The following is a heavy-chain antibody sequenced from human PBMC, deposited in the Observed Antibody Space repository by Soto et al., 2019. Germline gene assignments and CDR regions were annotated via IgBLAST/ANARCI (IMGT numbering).Heavy chain of an antibody. CDR2: IIPIFGTA. D-gene: IGHD3-22*01. CDR1: GGTFSSYA. Sequence: SVKLSCKASGGTFSSYAISWVRQAPGQGLEWMGGIIPIFGTANYAQKFQGRVTITADESTSTAYMELSSLRSEDTAVYYCARDPGDSSGYKSPSRLFSLLGVFDIWGQGTMDIGSS. V-gene: IGHV1-69*13. CDR3: ARDPGDSSGYKSPSRLFSLLGVFDI. J-gene: IGHJ3*02.